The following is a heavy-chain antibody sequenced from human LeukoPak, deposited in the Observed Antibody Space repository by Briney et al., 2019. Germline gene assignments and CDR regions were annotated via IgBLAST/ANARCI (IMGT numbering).Heavy chain of an antibody. CDR3: ARDRIAAAGSHDDFDY. J-gene: IGHJ4*02. CDR1: GFTFSSSG. D-gene: IGHD6-13*01. CDR2: IWYDGSNK. Sequence: GGSLRLSCAASGFTFSSSGMHWVRQAPGKGLEWVAVIWYDGSNKYYADSVKGRFTISRDNSKNTLYLQMNSLRAEDTAVYYCARDRIAAAGSHDDFDYWGQGTLVTVSS. V-gene: IGHV3-33*01.